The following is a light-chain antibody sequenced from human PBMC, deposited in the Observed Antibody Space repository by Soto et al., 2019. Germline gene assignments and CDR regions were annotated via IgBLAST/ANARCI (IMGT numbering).Light chain of an antibody. J-gene: IGLJ1*01. CDR2: EVS. V-gene: IGLV2-14*01. Sequence: SVLTQPASVSGSPGQSITISCTGTSSDVGGYNYVSWYQQHPGKAPKLMIYEVSNRPSGVSYRFSGSKSGNTASLAISGLQAEDEADYYCSSYTGSSTLLFGSGTKVTVL. CDR1: SSDVGGYNY. CDR3: SSYTGSSTLL.